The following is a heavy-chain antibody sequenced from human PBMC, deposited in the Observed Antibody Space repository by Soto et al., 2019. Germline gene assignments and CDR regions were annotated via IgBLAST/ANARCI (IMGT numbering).Heavy chain of an antibody. Sequence: PGGSLRLSCAASGFTFSSYSMSWFRQAPGKGLEWVSGFRTSGDGGTTYYADSVKGRFTISRDNSKNMLFLQMNSLRAEDTAIYYCAKKVNSGPGSQYFDYWGQGTLVTVSS. CDR1: GFTFSSYS. D-gene: IGHD3-10*01. CDR3: AKKVNSGPGSQYFDY. V-gene: IGHV3-23*01. CDR2: FRTSGDGGTT. J-gene: IGHJ4*02.